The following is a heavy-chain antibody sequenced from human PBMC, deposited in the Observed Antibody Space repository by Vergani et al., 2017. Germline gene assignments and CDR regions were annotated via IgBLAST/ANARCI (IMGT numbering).Heavy chain of an antibody. CDR3: VKDAGSYENFFDS. V-gene: IGHV3-23*01. CDR2: LTGGGGST. Sequence: EVQLLESGGSLKQPGGSVRLSCAASGFTFSTYAMHWVRQAPGKGLEWVSALTGGGGSTYYADSFKGRFIISRDSSRDTLYLQMNRLRPEDTATYYCVKDAGSYENFFDSWGQGTLVTVSS. J-gene: IGHJ4*02. CDR1: GFTFSTYA. D-gene: IGHD1-26*01.